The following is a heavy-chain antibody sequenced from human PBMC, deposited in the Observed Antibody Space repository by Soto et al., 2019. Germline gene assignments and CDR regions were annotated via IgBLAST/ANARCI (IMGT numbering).Heavy chain of an antibody. CDR1: GYTFTGYY. CDR3: ARSGVLYYDFWSGYYTGTENGWFDP. CDR2: INPNSGGT. J-gene: IGHJ5*02. D-gene: IGHD3-3*01. Sequence: GASVKVSCKASGYTFTGYYMHWVRQAPGQGLEWMGWINPNSGGTNYAQKFQGRVTMTRDTSISTAYMELSRLRSDDTAVYYCARSGVLYYDFWSGYYTGTENGWFDPWGQGTLVTVSS. V-gene: IGHV1-2*02.